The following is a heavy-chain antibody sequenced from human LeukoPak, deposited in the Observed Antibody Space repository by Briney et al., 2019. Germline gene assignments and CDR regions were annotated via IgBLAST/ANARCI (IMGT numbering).Heavy chain of an antibody. J-gene: IGHJ6*04. CDR1: GSSISSYY. D-gene: IGHD5-24*01. CDR3: ATTRRDGYNYKPGSMDV. CDR2: IYTSGST. V-gene: IGHV4-4*09. Sequence: NPSETLSLTCTVSGSSISSYYWSWIRQPPGKGLEWIGYIYTSGSTNYNPSLKSRVTISVDTSKNQFSLKLSSVTAADTAVYYCATTRRDGYNYKPGSMDVWGKGTTVTVSS.